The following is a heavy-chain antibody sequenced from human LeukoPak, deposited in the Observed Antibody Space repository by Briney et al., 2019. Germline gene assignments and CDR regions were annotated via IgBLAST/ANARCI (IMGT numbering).Heavy chain of an antibody. Sequence: SETLSLTCSVSGGSISSDDYYWSWIRQPPGKGLEWIGYISYSGSTIYNPSLKSRVTISVDTSKNHFSLKLSSVTAADTAMYYCANLAYCGGDCYRYFDYWGQGTLVTVSS. V-gene: IGHV4-61*08. CDR3: ANLAYCGGDCYRYFDY. CDR1: GGSISSDDYY. CDR2: ISYSGST. J-gene: IGHJ4*02. D-gene: IGHD2-21*02.